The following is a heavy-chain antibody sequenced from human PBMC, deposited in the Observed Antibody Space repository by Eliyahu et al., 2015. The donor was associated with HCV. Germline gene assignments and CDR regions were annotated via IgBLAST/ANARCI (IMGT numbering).Heavy chain of an antibody. CDR1: GFTFITAG. CDR2: IKSKTDGGTT. D-gene: IGHD3-10*01. J-gene: IGHJ4*02. Sequence: EVQLVESGGGLVKPGGSLRLSCXASGFTFITAGXSWVRXAPGKGLEWVGRIKSKTDGGTTDYAAPVKGRFTISRDDSKNTLYLQMNSLKTEDTAVYYCTTDFTMVRGVILYYFDYWGQGTLVTVSS. V-gene: IGHV3-15*01. CDR3: TTDFTMVRGVILYYFDY.